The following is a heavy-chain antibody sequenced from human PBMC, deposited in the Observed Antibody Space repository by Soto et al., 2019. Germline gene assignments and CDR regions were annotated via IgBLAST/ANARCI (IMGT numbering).Heavy chain of an antibody. Sequence: EASVKVSCKASGGTFSSYAISWVRQAPGQGLEWMGGIIPIPETTNYAQKFQGRVTITADESKSTAYMELSSLRSEDTAVYYCARSQGSSTSLEIYYYYYYGMDVRGQGTTVTVSS. J-gene: IGHJ6*02. D-gene: IGHD2-2*01. CDR1: GGTFSSYA. CDR3: ARSQGSSTSLEIYYYYYYGMDV. CDR2: IIPIPETT. V-gene: IGHV1-69*13.